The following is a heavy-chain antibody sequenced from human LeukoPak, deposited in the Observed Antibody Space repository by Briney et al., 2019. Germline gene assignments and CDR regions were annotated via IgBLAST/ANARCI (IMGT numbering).Heavy chain of an antibody. Sequence: SETLSLTCTVSGDSISNYYWSWIRQPPGKGLEWIGYIYYSGSTNYNPSLNSRVTISLDTSKNQFSLQLNSVTPDDTAVFYCAREPSGHSGSFDYWGQGTLVTVSS. V-gene: IGHV4-59*12. D-gene: IGHD4-23*01. CDR2: IYYSGST. J-gene: IGHJ4*02. CDR3: AREPSGHSGSFDY. CDR1: GDSISNYY.